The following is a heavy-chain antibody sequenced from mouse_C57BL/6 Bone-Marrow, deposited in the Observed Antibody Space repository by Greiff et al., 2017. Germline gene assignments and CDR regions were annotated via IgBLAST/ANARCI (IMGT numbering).Heavy chain of an antibody. CDR3: ARWGGYYAVGFAY. D-gene: IGHD2-3*01. Sequence: VQLQQSGAELARPGASVKLSCKASGYTFTSYGISWVKQRTGQGLEWIGEIYPRSGSTNYNEKVKGKATFTADTSSNTAYMQLSSLTPESSAIYYCARWGGYYAVGFAYWGQGTLVTVSA. CDR1: GYTFTSYG. CDR2: IYPRSGST. V-gene: IGHV1-81*01. J-gene: IGHJ3*01.